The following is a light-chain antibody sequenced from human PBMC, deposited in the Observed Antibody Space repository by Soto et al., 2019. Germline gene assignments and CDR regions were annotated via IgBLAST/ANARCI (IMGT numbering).Light chain of an antibody. CDR1: SSDVGYYNY. Sequence: QSALTQPASVSGSPGQSITISCTGTSSDVGYYNYVSWYQQHPGKAPNLMIYDVSNRPSGVSNRFSGSKSGNTASLTISGLQAEDEADYYCSSQVTSSTLVFGGGTKVTVL. CDR3: SSQVTSSTLV. CDR2: DVS. J-gene: IGLJ2*01. V-gene: IGLV2-14*01.